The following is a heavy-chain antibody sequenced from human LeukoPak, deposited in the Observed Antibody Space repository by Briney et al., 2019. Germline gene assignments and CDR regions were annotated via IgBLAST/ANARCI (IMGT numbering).Heavy chain of an antibody. Sequence: PGGSLRLSCAASGFTFSTYWMTWVRQAPGKGLEWVANIKQDGSEKYYVDSVKGRFTISRDNAKKSLYLQMNSLRAEDTAVYYCARASTPGDYWGQGTLVTVSS. V-gene: IGHV3-7*01. CDR3: ARASTPGDY. D-gene: IGHD5/OR15-5a*01. CDR1: GFTFSTYW. CDR2: IKQDGSEK. J-gene: IGHJ4*02.